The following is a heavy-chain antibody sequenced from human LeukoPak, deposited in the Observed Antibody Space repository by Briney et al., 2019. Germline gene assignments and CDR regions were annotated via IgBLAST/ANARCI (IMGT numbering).Heavy chain of an antibody. CDR3: TTGSSSWLDWFDP. D-gene: IGHD6-13*01. J-gene: IGHJ5*02. Sequence: GGSLRLSCAASGFTFSNAWMSWVRQAPGKGLEWVGRIKSKTDGGTTDYAAPVKGRFTISRDDSKNTLYLQMNSLKTEDTAVYYCTTGSSSWLDWFDPWGQGTLVTVSS. V-gene: IGHV3-15*01. CDR2: IKSKTDGGTT. CDR1: GFTFSNAW.